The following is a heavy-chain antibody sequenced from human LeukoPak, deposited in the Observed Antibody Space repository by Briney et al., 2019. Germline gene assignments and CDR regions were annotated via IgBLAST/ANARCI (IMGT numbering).Heavy chain of an antibody. V-gene: IGHV3-7*03. CDR1: GFTFGSYW. Sequence: GGSLRLSCAASGFTFGSYWMTWVRQAPGKGLEWVANINQDESEIYHVDSVKGRFTVSRDNARNSLYLQMNSLRIEDTAMYYCARGRDTSSWGQGTLVTVSS. J-gene: IGHJ4*02. D-gene: IGHD2-2*01. CDR2: INQDESEI. CDR3: ARGRDTSS.